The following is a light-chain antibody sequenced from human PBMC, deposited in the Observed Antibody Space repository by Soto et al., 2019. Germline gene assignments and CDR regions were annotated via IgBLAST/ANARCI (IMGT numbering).Light chain of an antibody. CDR3: QQYEAVVT. J-gene: IGKJ1*01. Sequence: EIVLTQSPGTLSLSPGERATLSCRASQSLTNNYFAWYQQKPGRALRLLIDGASTRATGIPDRFSGSGSGKDFTLTISRLEHEDVAVYYCQQYEAVVTFGQGTKVEI. V-gene: IGKV3-20*01. CDR2: GAS. CDR1: QSLTNNY.